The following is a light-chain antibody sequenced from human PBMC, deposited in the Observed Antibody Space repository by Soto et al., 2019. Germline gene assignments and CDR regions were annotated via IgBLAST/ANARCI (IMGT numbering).Light chain of an antibody. CDR1: SSDVGSYNR. CDR3: SSYTSSITFV. Sequence: QSALTQPPSVSGSPGQSVTISCTGTSSDVGSYNRVSWYQQPPGTAPKLMIYEVSNRPSGVPDRFSGSKSGNTASLTISGLQAEDEADYYCSSYTSSITFVFGTG. CDR2: EVS. V-gene: IGLV2-18*02. J-gene: IGLJ1*01.